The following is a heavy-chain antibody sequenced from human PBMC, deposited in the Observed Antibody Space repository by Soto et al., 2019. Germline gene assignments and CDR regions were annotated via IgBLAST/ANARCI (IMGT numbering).Heavy chain of an antibody. CDR1: GYSFTGYW. Sequence: RGETLKISCKGSGYSFTGYWIGWVRQMPGKGLEWMGIIYPGDSDTRYSPSFQGQVTISADKSISTAYLQWSSLKASDTAMYYCARLPGYCSSTSCYTDYYYYGMDVWGQGTTVTVSS. CDR3: ARLPGYCSSTSCYTDYYYYGMDV. J-gene: IGHJ6*02. D-gene: IGHD2-2*02. CDR2: IYPGDSDT. V-gene: IGHV5-51*01.